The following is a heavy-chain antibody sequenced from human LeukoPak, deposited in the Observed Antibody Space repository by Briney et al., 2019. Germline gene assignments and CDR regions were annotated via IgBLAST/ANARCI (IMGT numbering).Heavy chain of an antibody. V-gene: IGHV3-49*04. CDR1: GFTFGDYA. CDR3: SRDLNWSFDY. CDR2: IRSKAFGGTT. Sequence: GGSLRLSCSASGFTFGDYALTWVRQAPGKGLEWVGFIRSKAFGGTTEYAASVEGRFSISRDDSKSIAYLQMNSPKTEDTAVYYCSRDLNWSFDYWGQGSLVTVSS. J-gene: IGHJ4*02. D-gene: IGHD1-1*01.